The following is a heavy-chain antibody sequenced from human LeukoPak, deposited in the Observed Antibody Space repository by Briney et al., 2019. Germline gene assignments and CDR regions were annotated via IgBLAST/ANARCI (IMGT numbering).Heavy chain of an antibody. CDR1: GYTFTSYA. CDR2: INAGNGNT. D-gene: IGHD2-2*01. J-gene: IGHJ6*02. Sequence: GASVKVSCKASGYTFTSYAMHWVRQAPGQRLEWMGWINAGNGNTKYSQKFQGRVTITRDTSASTAYMELSSLRSEDTAVYYCARAGYCSSTSCYLEDYYYYGMDVWGQGTTVTVSS. CDR3: ARAGYCSSTSCYLEDYYYYGMDV. V-gene: IGHV1-3*01.